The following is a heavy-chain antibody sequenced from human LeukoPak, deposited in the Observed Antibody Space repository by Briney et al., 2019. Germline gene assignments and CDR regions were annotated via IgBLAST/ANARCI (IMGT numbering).Heavy chain of an antibody. V-gene: IGHV1-46*01. CDR2: INPSGGST. Sequence: GASVKVCCKASGYTFTSYYMHWVRQAPGQGLEWMGIINPSGGSTSYAQKFQGRVTMTRDMSTSTVYMELSSLRSEDTAVYYCAREPQSYDRPLTESNDYWGQGTLVTVSS. D-gene: IGHD3-22*01. J-gene: IGHJ4*02. CDR3: AREPQSYDRPLTESNDY. CDR1: GYTFTSYY.